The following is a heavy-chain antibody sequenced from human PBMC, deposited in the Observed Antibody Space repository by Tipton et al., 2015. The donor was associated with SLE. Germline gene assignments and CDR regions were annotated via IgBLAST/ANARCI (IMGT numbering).Heavy chain of an antibody. Sequence: GLVKPSETLSLTCSVSGDSVSSNNCHWGWIRQPPGKGLEWIGYISYTGSTDYNPSLKSRVTISVDTSKNQFSLRLTSVTAADTAVYYCARVTYNSSSFYFDYWGQGTLVTVSS. V-gene: IGHV4-39*07. CDR3: ARVTYNSSSFYFDY. CDR1: GDSVSSNNCH. CDR2: ISYTGST. D-gene: IGHD6-6*01. J-gene: IGHJ4*02.